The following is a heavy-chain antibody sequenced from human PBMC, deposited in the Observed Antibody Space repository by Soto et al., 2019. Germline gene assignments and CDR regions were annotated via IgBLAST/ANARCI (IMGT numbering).Heavy chain of an antibody. D-gene: IGHD1-26*01. J-gene: IGHJ4*02. V-gene: IGHV1-69*02. CDR1: GGTFSSYT. CDR3: ASSGGSYRGDY. CDR2: IIPILGIA. Sequence: QVQLVQSGAEVKKPGSSVKVSCKASGGTFSSYTISWVRQAPGQGLEWMGRIIPILGIANYAQKFQGRVTITADKATSTAYMELSSLRSEDTAVYYCASSGGSYRGDYWGQGTLVTVSS.